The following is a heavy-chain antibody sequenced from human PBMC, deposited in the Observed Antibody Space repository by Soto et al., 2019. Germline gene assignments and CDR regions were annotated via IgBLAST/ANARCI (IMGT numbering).Heavy chain of an antibody. D-gene: IGHD5-12*01. J-gene: IGHJ6*02. CDR3: ARVYRGYYYYYGMDV. Sequence: SLRLSCAASGFTFTNAWMSWVRQAPGKGLEWVGRIKRKTDGGTADSAAPVKDRFTISRDDLKDTLYLQMNSLKTEDTAVYYCARVYRGYYYYYGMDVWGQGTTVTVSS. CDR1: GFTFTNAW. V-gene: IGHV3-15*05. CDR2: IKRKTDGGTA.